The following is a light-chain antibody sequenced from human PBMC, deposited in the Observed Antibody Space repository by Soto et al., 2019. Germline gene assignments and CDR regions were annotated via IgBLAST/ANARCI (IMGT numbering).Light chain of an antibody. CDR1: QSVSSSY. V-gene: IGKV3D-20*02. J-gene: IGKJ4*01. Sequence: EIVMTQSPATLSVSPGERATLSCRASQSVSSSYLAWYQQKPGQAPRLLIYDASTRATGIPARFSGGGSGTDFTLTITSLEPEDLAVYYCQLRHNWQVTFGGGTKVDIK. CDR2: DAS. CDR3: QLRHNWQVT.